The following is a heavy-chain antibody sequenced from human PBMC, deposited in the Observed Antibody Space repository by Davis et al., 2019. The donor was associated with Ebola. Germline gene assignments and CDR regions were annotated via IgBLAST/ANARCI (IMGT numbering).Heavy chain of an antibody. CDR1: GFTFSGSA. Sequence: GESLKISCAASGFTFSGSAMHWVRQASGKGLEWVGRIRSKANSYATAYAASVKGRFTISRDDSKSIAYLQMNSLKTEDTAVYYCTRDCSSTSCYLYYYYGMDVWGQGTTVTVSS. CDR3: TRDCSSTSCYLYYYYGMDV. CDR2: IRSKANSYAT. V-gene: IGHV3-73*01. J-gene: IGHJ6*02. D-gene: IGHD2-2*01.